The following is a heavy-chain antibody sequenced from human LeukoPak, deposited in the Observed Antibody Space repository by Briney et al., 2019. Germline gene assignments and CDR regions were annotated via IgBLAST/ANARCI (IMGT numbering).Heavy chain of an antibody. CDR1: GFTFSSYA. CDR3: ARKGELERRRSWDY. Sequence: GGSLRLSCAASGFTFSSYAMHWVRQAPGKGLEWVANIKQDGRERYYVDSVKGRFTISRDNAKNSLYLQMSSLRAEDTAIYYCARKGELERRRSWDYWGQGTLVTVSS. J-gene: IGHJ4*02. D-gene: IGHD1-1*01. V-gene: IGHV3-7*03. CDR2: IKQDGRER.